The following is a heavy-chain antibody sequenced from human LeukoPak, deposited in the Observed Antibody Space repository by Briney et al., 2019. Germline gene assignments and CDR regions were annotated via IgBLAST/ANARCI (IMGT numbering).Heavy chain of an antibody. CDR1: GLTVSSNS. D-gene: IGHD3-22*01. CDR2: IYSGGNT. CDR3: ARDFYGSSGSIFDY. Sequence: GGSLRLSCAASGLTVSSNSMSWVRQAPGKGLEWVSLIYSGGNTYYADSVKGRFTISRDNSENTLYLQMNSLRAEDTAVYYCARDFYGSSGSIFDYWGQGTLVTVSS. V-gene: IGHV3-53*01. J-gene: IGHJ4*02.